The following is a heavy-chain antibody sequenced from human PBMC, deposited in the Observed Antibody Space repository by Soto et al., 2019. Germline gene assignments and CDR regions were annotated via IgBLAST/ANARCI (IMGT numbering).Heavy chain of an antibody. J-gene: IGHJ4*02. Sequence: XGSLRLSCAASGFTFSSYAMSWVRQAPGKGLEWVSAISGSVGSTYYADSVKGRFTISRDNSKNTLYLQMNSLRAEDTAVYYCAKKPQWLARRPSYFDSWRQGTLVTVSS. CDR3: AKKPQWLARRPSYFDS. CDR2: ISGSVGST. V-gene: IGHV3-23*01. CDR1: GFTFSSYA. D-gene: IGHD5-12*01.